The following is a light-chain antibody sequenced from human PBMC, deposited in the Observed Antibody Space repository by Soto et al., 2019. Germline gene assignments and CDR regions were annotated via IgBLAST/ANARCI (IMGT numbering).Light chain of an antibody. CDR2: DAS. V-gene: IGKV3-11*01. Sequence: EVVLTQSPATLSLSPGERATLSCRASQSVSSYLGWYQQKPGQAPRLLMYDASNRATGIPARFSGSGSGTDFSLTISSLEPEDFAVYYCQQRSNLPLTFGGGTKVEIK. CDR1: QSVSSY. CDR3: QQRSNLPLT. J-gene: IGKJ4*01.